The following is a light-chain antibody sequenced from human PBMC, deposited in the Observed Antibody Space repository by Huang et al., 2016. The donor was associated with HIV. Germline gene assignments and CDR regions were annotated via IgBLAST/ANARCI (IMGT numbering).Light chain of an antibody. J-gene: IGKJ5*01. CDR3: MQALQNPRT. CDR2: LRS. V-gene: IGKV2-28*01. Sequence: IVMTQSPLSLPVTPGESASISCRSSQSLLHTNGYSYVDWYLQKPGQSPQILIYLRSNRAAGVPDRFSGSGSVLDFTLKISSVEAEDVGIYYGMQALQNPRTFGQGTRLEIK. CDR1: QSLLHTNGYSY.